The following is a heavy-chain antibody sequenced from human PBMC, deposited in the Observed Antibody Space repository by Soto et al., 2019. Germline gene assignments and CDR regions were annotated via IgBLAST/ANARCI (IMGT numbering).Heavy chain of an antibody. CDR2: IYHSGST. Sequence: QLQLQESGSGLVKPSQTLSLTCAVSGGSISSGGYSWSWIRQPPGKGLEWIGYIYHSGSTYYNPSLKSRVTISVDRSKNQFSLKLSSVTAADTAVYYCARGYPLGYCISTSCFPFFDYWGQGTLVTVSS. D-gene: IGHD2-2*01. J-gene: IGHJ4*02. V-gene: IGHV4-30-2*01. CDR3: ARGYPLGYCISTSCFPFFDY. CDR1: GGSISSGGYS.